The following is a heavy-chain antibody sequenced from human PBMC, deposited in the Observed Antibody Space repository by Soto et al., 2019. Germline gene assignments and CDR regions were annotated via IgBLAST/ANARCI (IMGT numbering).Heavy chain of an antibody. D-gene: IGHD2-15*01. Sequence: GGSLRLSCAVSGFTVSSSYMTWVRQAPEKGLEWVSVIYSGGSTYYADSVKGGFIISRDNSKNTLYLQINSLRVEDTAVYYCARQRSVVVTPWWFDPWGQGTLVTVS. CDR1: GFTVSSSY. J-gene: IGHJ5*02. V-gene: IGHV3-66*04. CDR3: ARQRSVVVTPWWFDP. CDR2: IYSGGST.